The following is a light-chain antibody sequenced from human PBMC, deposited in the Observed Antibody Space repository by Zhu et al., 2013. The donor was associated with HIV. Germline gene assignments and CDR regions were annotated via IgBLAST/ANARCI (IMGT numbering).Light chain of an antibody. J-gene: IGKJ1*01. Sequence: IVLTQSPVLLSLSPGERASLSCRASQDVSTYLAWYQQTPGQAPRLLLYGSSNRAPGIPDRFSGSGSGTDFTLTITGLEPEDTGMYFCQRFGSSVTWTFGQGTNLDIK. CDR3: QRFGSSVTWT. V-gene: IGKV3-20*01. CDR2: GSS. CDR1: QDVSTY.